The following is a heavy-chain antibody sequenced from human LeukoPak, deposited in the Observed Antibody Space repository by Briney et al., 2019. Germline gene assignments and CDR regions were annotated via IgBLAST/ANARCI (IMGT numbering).Heavy chain of an antibody. Sequence: GGSLRLSCAASGFTFNSYAMHWVRQAPGKGLEWVAVISYDGSNKYYADSVKGRFTISRDNSKNTLYLQMNSLRAEDTAVYYCARDYSSGWSGMDVWGKGTTVTVSS. D-gene: IGHD6-19*01. CDR3: ARDYSSGWSGMDV. CDR1: GFTFNSYA. CDR2: ISYDGSNK. J-gene: IGHJ6*04. V-gene: IGHV3-30*04.